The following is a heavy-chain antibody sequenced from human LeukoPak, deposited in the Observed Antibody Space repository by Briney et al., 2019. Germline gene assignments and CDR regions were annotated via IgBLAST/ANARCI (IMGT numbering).Heavy chain of an antibody. J-gene: IGHJ4*02. CDR1: GFTFSSYG. Sequence: RSLRLSCAASGFTFSSYGMHWVRQAPGKGLEWVAVISYDGSNKYYADSVKGRFTISRDNSKNTLYLQMNSLRAEDTAVYYCAKDREVYGSGKYFDYWGQGTLVTVSS. CDR3: AKDREVYGSGKYFDY. V-gene: IGHV3-30*18. CDR2: ISYDGSNK. D-gene: IGHD3-10*01.